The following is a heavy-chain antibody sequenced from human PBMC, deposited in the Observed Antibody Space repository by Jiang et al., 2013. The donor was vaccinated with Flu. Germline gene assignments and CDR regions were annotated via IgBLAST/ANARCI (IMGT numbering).Heavy chain of an antibody. CDR2: ISGSGGST. Sequence: EWVSAISGSGGSTYYADSVKGRFTISRDNSKNTLYLQMNSLRAEDTAVYYCAKEPGDGYNFFDYWGQGTLVTVSS. D-gene: IGHD5-24*01. V-gene: IGHV3-23*01. CDR3: AKEPGDGYNFFDY. J-gene: IGHJ4*02.